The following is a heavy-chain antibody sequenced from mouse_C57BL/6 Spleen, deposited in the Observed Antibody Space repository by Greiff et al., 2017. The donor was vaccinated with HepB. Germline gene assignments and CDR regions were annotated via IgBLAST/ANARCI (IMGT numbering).Heavy chain of an antibody. V-gene: IGHV1-42*01. CDR2: INPSTGGT. Sequence: VHVKQSGPELVKPGASVKISCKASGYSFTGYYMNWVKQSPEKSLEWIGEINPSTGGTTYNQKFKAKATLTVDKSSSTAYMQLKSLTSEDSAVYYCALITTVVATDYYAMDYWGQGTSVTVSS. CDR3: ALITTVVATDYYAMDY. CDR1: GYSFTGYY. J-gene: IGHJ4*01. D-gene: IGHD1-1*01.